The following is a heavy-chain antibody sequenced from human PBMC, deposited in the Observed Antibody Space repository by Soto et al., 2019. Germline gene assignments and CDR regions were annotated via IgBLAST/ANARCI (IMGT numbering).Heavy chain of an antibody. Sequence: ASVKVSCKASGYTFTTSGISWVRQAPGQGLEWMGWINTDNSKTYYAPKLQGRVTMTTDTSTSTSYLDLRSLKSDDTAVYYCARGITFGGVLNGMDVWGQGTKVPVYS. D-gene: IGHD3-16*01. CDR2: INTDNSKT. CDR3: ARGITFGGVLNGMDV. J-gene: IGHJ6*02. V-gene: IGHV1-18*01. CDR1: GYTFTTSG.